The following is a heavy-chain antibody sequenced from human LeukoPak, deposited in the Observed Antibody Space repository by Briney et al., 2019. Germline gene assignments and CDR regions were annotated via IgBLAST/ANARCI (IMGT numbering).Heavy chain of an antibody. V-gene: IGHV1-2*02. CDR3: ARVGNPAYDAFDI. CDR2: INPNSGGT. D-gene: IGHD1-14*01. CDR1: GYTFTGYY. Sequence: ASVKVSCKASGYTFTGYYMYWVRQAPGQGLKWMGWINPNSGGTNYAQKFQGRVTVTRDTSISTAYMDLSRLRSDDTAVYYCARVGNPAYDAFDIWGQGTMVTVSS. J-gene: IGHJ3*02.